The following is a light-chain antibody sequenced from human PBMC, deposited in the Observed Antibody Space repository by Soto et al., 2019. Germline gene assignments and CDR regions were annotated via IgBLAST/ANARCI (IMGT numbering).Light chain of an antibody. CDR3: LQHNSYTWT. J-gene: IGKJ1*01. Sequence: DIQMTQSPSTLSGSVGGRVTITSRASQTISSWLAWYQQKPGKAPKIMIYKASTLKSGVPSRFSGSGSGTEFTLTISSLQPEDFETYYCLQHNSYTWTFGQGTKVDIK. CDR1: QTISSW. CDR2: KAS. V-gene: IGKV1-5*03.